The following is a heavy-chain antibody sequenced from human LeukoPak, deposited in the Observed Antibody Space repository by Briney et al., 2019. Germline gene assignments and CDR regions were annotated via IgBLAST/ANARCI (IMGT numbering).Heavy chain of an antibody. Sequence: GSLRLSCAASGFTFSSYAMSWIRQPPGKGLEWIGEINHSGSTNYNPSLKSRVTISVDTSKNQFSLKLSSVTAADTAVYYCARRVPAALISTVSWFDPWGQGTLVTVSS. J-gene: IGHJ5*02. CDR3: ARRVPAALISTVSWFDP. D-gene: IGHD2-2*01. CDR1: GFTFSSYA. CDR2: INHSGST. V-gene: IGHV4-34*01.